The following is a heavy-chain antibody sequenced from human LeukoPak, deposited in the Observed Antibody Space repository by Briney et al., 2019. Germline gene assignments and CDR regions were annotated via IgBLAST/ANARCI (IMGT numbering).Heavy chain of an antibody. V-gene: IGHV3-64*01. J-gene: IGHJ4*02. CDR1: GFTFSSYA. CDR2: ISDNGDTT. CDR3: AKDQGY. Sequence: TGGSLRLSCAASGFTFSSYAIHWVRQAPGKGLEFVSAISDNGDTTYYANSVKGRFTISRDNSKNTLYLQMNSLRAEDTAVYYCAKDQGYWGQGTLVTVSS.